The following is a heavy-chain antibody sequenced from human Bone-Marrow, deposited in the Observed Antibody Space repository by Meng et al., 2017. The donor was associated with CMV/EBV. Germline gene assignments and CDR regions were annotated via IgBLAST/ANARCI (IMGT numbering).Heavy chain of an antibody. CDR2: INHSGST. D-gene: IGHD6-6*01. Sequence: SETLSLTCAVYGGSFSGYYWSWIRQPPGKGLEWIGEINHSGSTNYNPSLKSRVTISVDTSKNQFSLKLSSVTAADTAVYYCARDTARRYYYYGMDVWGQGTTVTGYS. V-gene: IGHV4-34*01. CDR1: GGSFSGYY. CDR3: ARDTARRYYYYGMDV. J-gene: IGHJ6*01.